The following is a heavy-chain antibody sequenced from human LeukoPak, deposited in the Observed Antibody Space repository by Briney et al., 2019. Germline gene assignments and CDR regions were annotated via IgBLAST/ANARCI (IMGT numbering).Heavy chain of an antibody. CDR3: DASDF. J-gene: IGHJ4*02. Sequence: GGSLRLSCAASGFTFATYAMGWVRQSLGKGLEWVSTISETGGGTHYANSVRGRFTISRDNSKNTPYLQMNNLRAEDTAIYYCDASDFWGQGTLVTVSS. V-gene: IGHV3-23*01. CDR2: ISETGGGT. CDR1: GFTFATYA.